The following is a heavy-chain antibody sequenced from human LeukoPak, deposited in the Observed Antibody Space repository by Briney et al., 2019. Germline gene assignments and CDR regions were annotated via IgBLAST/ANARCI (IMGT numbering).Heavy chain of an antibody. CDR2: ISAGGDLT. J-gene: IGHJ3*01. Sequence: GGSLRLSCAASKFSFSAYPMGWVRRAPGRGLEWVSGISAGGDLTFHADPVKGRFTISRDNSKNTLYLQMNSLRADDTAEYYCAKSLLTTASGTGRAFDLWGQGTMVTVSS. CDR1: KFSFSAYP. V-gene: IGHV3-23*01. CDR3: AKSLLTTASGTGRAFDL. D-gene: IGHD1-26*01.